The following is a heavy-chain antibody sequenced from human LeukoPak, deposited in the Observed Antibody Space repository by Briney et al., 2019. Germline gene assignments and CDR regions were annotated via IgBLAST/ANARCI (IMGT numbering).Heavy chain of an antibody. Sequence: GGSLRLSCAASGFTFSSYEMNWVRQAPGKGLEWLSYISSSGSTIYYADSVKGRFTISRDNAKDSLYLQMNSLRAEDTAVYYCARGRHYFGSGTFDYLDPWGQGILVTVSS. CDR1: GFTFSSYE. D-gene: IGHD3-10*01. V-gene: IGHV3-48*03. CDR3: ARGRHYFGSGTFDYLDP. CDR2: ISSSGSTI. J-gene: IGHJ5*02.